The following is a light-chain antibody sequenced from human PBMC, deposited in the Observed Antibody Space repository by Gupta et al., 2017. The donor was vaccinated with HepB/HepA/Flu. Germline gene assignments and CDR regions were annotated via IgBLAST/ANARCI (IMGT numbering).Light chain of an antibody. V-gene: IGKV3-11*01. CDR3: QQRSNWPLT. CDR1: QSVSSY. CDR2: DAS. Sequence: EIVLTQSPATLSLSPGERATLSCRASQSVSSYLAWYQQKPGQAPRLLIYDASNRATGIPARFSGSGSGTDFTLTISSREPEDFAVYYCQQRSNWPLTFGGETXVEIK. J-gene: IGKJ4*01.